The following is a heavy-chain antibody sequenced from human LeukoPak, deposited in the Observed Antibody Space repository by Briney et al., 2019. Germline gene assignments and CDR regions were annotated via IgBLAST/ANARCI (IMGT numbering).Heavy chain of an antibody. D-gene: IGHD5-12*01. CDR1: GGSISSGSYY. CDR2: IYTSGST. V-gene: IGHV4-61*02. Sequence: SETLSLTCTVSGGSISSGSYYWSWIREPAWNGLEGIGRIYTSGSTNYNPSLKSRVTISVDTSKNQFSLKLSSVTAADTAVYYCARVASAYDEYFDYWGQGTLVTVSS. CDR3: ARVASAYDEYFDY. J-gene: IGHJ4*02.